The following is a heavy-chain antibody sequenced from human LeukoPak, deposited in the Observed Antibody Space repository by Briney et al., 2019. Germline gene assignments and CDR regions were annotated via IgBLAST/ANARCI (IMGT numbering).Heavy chain of an antibody. CDR1: GFTVSSNY. J-gene: IGHJ3*02. CDR3: ARETGDDAFDI. V-gene: IGHV3-66*01. Sequence: GGSLRLSCAASGFTVSSNYMSWVRQAPGKGLEWVSVIYSGGTTYYADSVKGRFTISRDNSKKTLYLQMNSLRAEDTAVYYCARETGDDAFDIWGQGTMVTVSS. D-gene: IGHD7-27*01. CDR2: IYSGGTT.